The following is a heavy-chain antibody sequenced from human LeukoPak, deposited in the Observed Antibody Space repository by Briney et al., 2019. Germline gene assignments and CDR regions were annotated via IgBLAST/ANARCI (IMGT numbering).Heavy chain of an antibody. V-gene: IGHV3-23*01. D-gene: IGHD3-3*01. CDR1: GFTFSSYV. Sequence: PGGSLRLSCAASGFTFSSYVMSWVRQAPGKGLEWVSAISGSGGSTYYADSVKGRFTISRDNSKNTLYLQMNSLRAEDTAVYYCAKSRFLEWSRHAFDIWGQGTMVTVSS. CDR2: ISGSGGST. J-gene: IGHJ3*02. CDR3: AKSRFLEWSRHAFDI.